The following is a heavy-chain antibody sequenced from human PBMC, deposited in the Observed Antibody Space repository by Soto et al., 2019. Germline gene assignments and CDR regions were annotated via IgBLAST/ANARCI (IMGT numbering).Heavy chain of an antibody. D-gene: IGHD3-3*01. CDR1: GYTFTSYG. CDR3: ARAPGRITIFGVASEYYYYYYMDV. Sequence: ASVKVSCKASGYTFTSYGISWVRQAPGQGLEWMGWISAYNGNTNYAQKLQGRVTMTTDTSTSTAYMELRSLRSDDTAVYYCARAPGRITIFGVASEYYYYYYMDVWGKGTTVTVSS. V-gene: IGHV1-18*01. J-gene: IGHJ6*03. CDR2: ISAYNGNT.